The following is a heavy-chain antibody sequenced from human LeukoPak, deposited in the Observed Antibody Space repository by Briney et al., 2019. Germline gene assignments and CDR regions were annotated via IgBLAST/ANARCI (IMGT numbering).Heavy chain of an antibody. CDR2: IHPTDSDT. Sequence: GESLKISCHGSGYXFTNYWIAWVRQMPGKGLEWMGIIHPTDSDTTYSPSLQGQVTISADKSLNTAHLQWSSLKASDTALYYCVRRIVGPTDAFDIWGQGTMVTVSS. CDR3: VRRIVGPTDAFDI. V-gene: IGHV5-51*01. J-gene: IGHJ3*02. D-gene: IGHD1-26*01. CDR1: GYXFTNYW.